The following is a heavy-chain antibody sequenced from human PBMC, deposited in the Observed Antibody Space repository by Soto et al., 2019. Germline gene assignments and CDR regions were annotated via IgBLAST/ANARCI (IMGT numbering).Heavy chain of an antibody. V-gene: IGHV4-39*01. Sequence: SEPLPVTWSVSDGSMSSNNYHWSWINKTPGKGLEWIGSIHYSGSTYFNPSLKSRVTMSVDTSTNQFSLTLNSVTAADTAVYYCAGVITIFRVVVSTADNGFGTWGQGTLVTVSS. CDR1: DGSMSSNNYH. J-gene: IGHJ5*02. CDR3: AGVITIFRVVVSTADNGFGT. CDR2: IHYSGST. D-gene: IGHD3-3*01.